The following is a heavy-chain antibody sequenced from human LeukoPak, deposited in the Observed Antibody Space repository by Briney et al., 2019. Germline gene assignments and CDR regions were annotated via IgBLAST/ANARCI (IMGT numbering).Heavy chain of an antibody. CDR1: GGTFSSYA. J-gene: IGHJ4*02. V-gene: IGHV1-69*06. Sequence: SVKVSCKASGGTFSSYAISWVRQAPGQGLEWMGGIIPIFGTANYAQKFQGRVTITADKSTSTAYMELSSLRSEDTAVYYCARGNSGWRYDSIDYWGQGTLVTVSS. D-gene: IGHD6-19*01. CDR2: IIPIFGTA. CDR3: ARGNSGWRYDSIDY.